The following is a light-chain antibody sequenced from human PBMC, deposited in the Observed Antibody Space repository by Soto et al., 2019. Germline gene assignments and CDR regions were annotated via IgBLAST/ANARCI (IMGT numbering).Light chain of an antibody. Sequence: DIQMTQSPSSLSASVGDRVTITCQASQDISNYLNWYQQKPGKAPKLLIYDASNLETGVPSRFSGSGSGTDFTFTIYSLQPEDIATYYGQQYDNLPLYTFGQGTKLEIK. CDR3: QQYDNLPLYT. J-gene: IGKJ2*01. CDR2: DAS. CDR1: QDISNY. V-gene: IGKV1-33*01.